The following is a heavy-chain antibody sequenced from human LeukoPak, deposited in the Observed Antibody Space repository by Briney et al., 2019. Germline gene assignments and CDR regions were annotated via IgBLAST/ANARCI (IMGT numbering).Heavy chain of an antibody. D-gene: IGHD1-1*01. Sequence: GASVKVSCKASGYSFTSYGISWVRQAPGQGLEWMGWVSAYNGNTSYPQKVQGRVTMTTDTSTSTAYMELRSLSSDDSAVYYCARDGAGPWTVHYYYMDVWGKGTTVTVSS. CDR2: VSAYNGNT. J-gene: IGHJ6*03. V-gene: IGHV1-18*01. CDR3: ARDGAGPWTVHYYYMDV. CDR1: GYSFTSYG.